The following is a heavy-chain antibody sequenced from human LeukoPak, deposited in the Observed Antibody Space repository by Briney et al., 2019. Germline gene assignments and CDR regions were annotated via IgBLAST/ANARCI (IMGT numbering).Heavy chain of an antibody. CDR1: GFTFSSYR. V-gene: IGHV3-21*01. CDR3: ARYSIVGATTFDY. CDR2: ISSSSSYI. D-gene: IGHD1-26*01. Sequence: GGSLRLSCAASGFTFSSYRMNWVRQAPGKGLEWVSSISSSSSYIYYADSVKGRFTISRDNAKNSLYLQMNSLRAEDTAAYYCARYSIVGATTFDYWGQGTLVTVSS. J-gene: IGHJ4*02.